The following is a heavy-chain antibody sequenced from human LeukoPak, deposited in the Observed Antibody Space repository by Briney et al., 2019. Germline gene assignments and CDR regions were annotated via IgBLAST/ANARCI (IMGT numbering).Heavy chain of an antibody. CDR3: ARDNIAYCGGDCPIDY. V-gene: IGHV3-30*04. Sequence: GGSLRLSCAASGFTFSSYAMHWVRQAPGKGLEWVAVISYDGSNKYYADSVKGRFTISRDNSKNTLYLQMNSLRAEDTAVYYCARDNIAYCGGDCPIDYWGQGTLVTVSS. J-gene: IGHJ4*02. D-gene: IGHD2-21*02. CDR1: GFTFSSYA. CDR2: ISYDGSNK.